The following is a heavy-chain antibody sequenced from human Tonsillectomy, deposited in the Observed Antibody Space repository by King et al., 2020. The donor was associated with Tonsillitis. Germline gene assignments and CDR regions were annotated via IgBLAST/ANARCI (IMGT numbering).Heavy chain of an antibody. CDR2: VFYTGSA. CDR3: ARRQVRGVISPSDY. Sequence: QLQESGPGLVKPSETLSLTCTVSGGSITSNIYYWGWIRLPPGKGLEWIGMVFYTGSAYSNPSLKSRVTMSVDTSKNQFSLKLTSVTATDTAIYYCARRQVRGVISPSDYWGQGTLVTVSS. J-gene: IGHJ4*02. CDR1: GGSITSNIYY. V-gene: IGHV4-39*01. D-gene: IGHD3-10*01.